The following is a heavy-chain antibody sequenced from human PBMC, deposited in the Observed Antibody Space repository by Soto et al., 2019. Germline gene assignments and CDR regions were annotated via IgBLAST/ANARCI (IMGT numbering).Heavy chain of an antibody. CDR2: INPNSGGT. Sequence: QVQLVQSGAEVKKPGASVKVSCKASGYTFTGYYMHWVRQAPGQGLEWMGWINPNSGGTNYAQKFQGWVTMTRDTSISTAYMELSRLRSDDTAVYYCARGGDYDFWRGEGYAFDIWGQGTMVTVSS. V-gene: IGHV1-2*04. CDR3: ARGGDYDFWRGEGYAFDI. D-gene: IGHD3-3*01. CDR1: GYTFTGYY. J-gene: IGHJ3*02.